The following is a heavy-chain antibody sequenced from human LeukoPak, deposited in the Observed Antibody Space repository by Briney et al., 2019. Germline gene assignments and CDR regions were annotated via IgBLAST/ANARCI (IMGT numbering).Heavy chain of an antibody. J-gene: IGHJ6*02. D-gene: IGHD3-10*01. CDR2: ISGSGGST. CDR1: GFTFSSYA. CDR3: AKVTMVRGVIIRPTYYGMDV. Sequence: GGSLRLSCAASGFTFSSYAMSWVRQAPGNGLEWVSAISGSGGSTYYADSVKGRFSISRDNSKNTLYLQMNSLRAEDTAVYYCAKVTMVRGVIIRPTYYGMDVWGQGTTVTVSS. V-gene: IGHV3-23*01.